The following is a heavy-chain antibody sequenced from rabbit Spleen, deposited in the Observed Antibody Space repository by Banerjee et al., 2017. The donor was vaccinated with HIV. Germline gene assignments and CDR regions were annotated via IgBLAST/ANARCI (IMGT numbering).Heavy chain of an antibody. CDR2: IYTGDGST. CDR1: GFSFSSSYW. CDR3: ARGYVGGNYGFNL. V-gene: IGHV1S45*01. J-gene: IGHJ4*01. D-gene: IGHD1-1*01. Sequence: EQLEESGGDLVKPEGSLTLTCTASGFSFSSSYWICWVRQAPGKGLEWIGCIYTGDGSTWYASWVNGRFTMSKTSSTTVTLQMTSLTAADTATYFCARGYVGGNYGFNLWGPGTLVTVS.